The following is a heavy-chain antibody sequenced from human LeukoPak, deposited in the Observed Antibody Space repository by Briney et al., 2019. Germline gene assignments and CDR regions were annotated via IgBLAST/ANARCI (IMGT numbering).Heavy chain of an antibody. CDR3: AKSGGYGLIDY. CDR1: GGSINGYY. Sequence: SETLSLTCTVSGGSINGYYWSWIRQPPGKGLEWIGYIHYSGSIKYNSSLKSRVTISVDTSKNQFSLKLNSVTAADTAMYYCAKSGGYGLIDYWGQGTLVTVSS. V-gene: IGHV4-59*08. CDR2: IHYSGSI. J-gene: IGHJ4*02. D-gene: IGHD1-26*01.